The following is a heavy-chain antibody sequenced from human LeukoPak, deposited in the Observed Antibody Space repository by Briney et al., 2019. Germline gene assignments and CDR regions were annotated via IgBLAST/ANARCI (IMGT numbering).Heavy chain of an antibody. CDR2: ISSSSSYI. Sequence: ETLSLTCTVSGGSISSTTYYWGWIRQPPGKGLEWVSSISSSSSYIYYADSVKGRFTISRDNAKNSLYLQMNSLRADDTAVYYCARDSPLGYCSSTSCFFDYWGQGTLVTVSS. CDR3: ARDSPLGYCSSTSCFFDY. J-gene: IGHJ4*02. D-gene: IGHD2-2*01. V-gene: IGHV3-21*01. CDR1: GGSISSTT.